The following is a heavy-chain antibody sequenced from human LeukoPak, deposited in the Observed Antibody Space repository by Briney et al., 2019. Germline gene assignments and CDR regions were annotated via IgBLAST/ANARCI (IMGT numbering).Heavy chain of an antibody. CDR3: ARDKFRVGATFNY. CDR2: INPNSGGT. D-gene: IGHD1-26*01. CDR1: GYTFTGYY. J-gene: IGHJ4*02. V-gene: IGHV1-2*02. Sequence: ASVKVSCEASGYTFTGYYMHWVRQAPGQGLEWMGWINPNSGGTNYAQKFQGRVTMTRDTSISTAYMELSRLRSDDTAVYYCARDKFRVGATFNYWGQGTLVTVSS.